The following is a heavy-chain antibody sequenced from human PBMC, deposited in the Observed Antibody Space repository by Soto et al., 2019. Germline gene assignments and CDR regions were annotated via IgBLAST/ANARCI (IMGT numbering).Heavy chain of an antibody. J-gene: IGHJ6*02. CDR1: GYSFTSYW. Sequence: LGESLKISCRASGYSFTSYWIGWVRQMPGKGLEWMGIIYPGDSDTRYSPSFQGQVIISADKSISTAYLQWSSLKASDTAMYYCASTPGVAMTASSAYYYYAMDVWGQGTTVTVSS. D-gene: IGHD2-21*02. CDR2: IYPGDSDT. CDR3: ASTPGVAMTASSAYYYYAMDV. V-gene: IGHV5-51*01.